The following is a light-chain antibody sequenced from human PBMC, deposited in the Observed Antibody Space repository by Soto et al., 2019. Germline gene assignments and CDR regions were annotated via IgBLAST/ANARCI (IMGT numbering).Light chain of an antibody. CDR2: GAS. CDR1: QSVSSSY. J-gene: IGKJ1*01. Sequence: EMVLTQSPGTLSLSPGERAPLSCRASQSVSSSYLAWYQQKPGQAPRLLIYGASSRPTGIPDRFSGSGSGTDFTLTISTLEPEDFAVYYCQQSGSSPETFGQGTKVDI. V-gene: IGKV3-20*01. CDR3: QQSGSSPET.